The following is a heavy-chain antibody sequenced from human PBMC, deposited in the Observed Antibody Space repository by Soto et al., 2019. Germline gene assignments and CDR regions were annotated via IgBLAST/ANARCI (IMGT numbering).Heavy chain of an antibody. CDR1: GGSISSYY. Sequence: QVQLQESGPGLVKPSETLSLTCTVSGGSISSYYWSWIRQPPGKGLEWIGYIYYSGSTNYNPSLKSRVTISVDTSKNQFSLKLSSVTAADTAVYYCARPQRIHDAFDIWGQGTMVTVSS. J-gene: IGHJ3*02. CDR3: ARPQRIHDAFDI. V-gene: IGHV4-59*08. CDR2: IYYSGST.